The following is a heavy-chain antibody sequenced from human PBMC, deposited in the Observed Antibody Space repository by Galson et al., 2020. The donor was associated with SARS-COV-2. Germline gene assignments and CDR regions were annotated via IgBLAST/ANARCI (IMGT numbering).Heavy chain of an antibody. Sequence: SETLSLTCTVPGGSISSYYWSWIRQPPGKGLEWIGYIYYSGSTNYNPPLKSRVTISVDTSKNQFSLKLSSVTAADTAVYYCASINCSGGSCYWFDPWGQGTLVTVSS. V-gene: IGHV4-59*08. J-gene: IGHJ5*02. D-gene: IGHD2-15*01. CDR2: IYYSGST. CDR1: GGSISSYY. CDR3: ASINCSGGSCYWFDP.